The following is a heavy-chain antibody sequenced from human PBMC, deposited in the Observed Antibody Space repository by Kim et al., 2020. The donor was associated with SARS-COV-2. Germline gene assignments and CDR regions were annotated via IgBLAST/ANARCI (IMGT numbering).Heavy chain of an antibody. J-gene: IGHJ3*02. Sequence: GGSLRLSCAASGFTFDDYAMHWVRQAPGKGLEWVSGISWNSGSIGYADSVKGRFTISRDNAKNSLYLQMNSLRAEDTALYYCAKSLYRSDAFDIWGQGTMVTVSS. V-gene: IGHV3-9*01. CDR3: AKSLYRSDAFDI. CDR2: ISWNSGSI. CDR1: GFTFDDYA.